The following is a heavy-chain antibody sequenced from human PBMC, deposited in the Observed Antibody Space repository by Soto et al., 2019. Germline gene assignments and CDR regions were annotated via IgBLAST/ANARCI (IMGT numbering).Heavy chain of an antibody. CDR3: ARDYISGWTRWFDP. J-gene: IGHJ5*02. CDR1: GGSVTTYV. V-gene: IGHV4-59*02. Sequence: SETLSLTCTVSGGSVTTYVRSWIRQPPGKGLEWIANINYSGTTNYNPSLKSRVAISIDTSRNQFSLTVTSVTTADTAVYYCARDYISGWTRWFDPWGQGTLVTVSS. CDR2: INYSGTT. D-gene: IGHD6-19*01.